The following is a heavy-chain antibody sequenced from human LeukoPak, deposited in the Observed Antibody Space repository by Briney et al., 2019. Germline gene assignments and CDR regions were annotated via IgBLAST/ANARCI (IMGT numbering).Heavy chain of an antibody. CDR3: ATVRTVMTAISYYYYGMDV. CDR2: IIPILGIA. D-gene: IGHD2-21*02. CDR1: GGTFSSYA. J-gene: IGHJ6*02. Sequence: ASVKVSCKASGGTFSSYAISWVRQAPGQGLEWMGRIIPILGIANYAQKFQGRVTITADKSTSTAYMELSSLRSEDTAVYYCATVRTVMTAISYYYYGMDVWGQGTTVTVSS. V-gene: IGHV1-69*04.